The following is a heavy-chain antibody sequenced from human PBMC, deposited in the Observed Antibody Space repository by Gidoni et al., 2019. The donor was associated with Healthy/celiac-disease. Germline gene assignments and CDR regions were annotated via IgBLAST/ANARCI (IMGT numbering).Heavy chain of an antibody. CDR2: SSGSGGST. J-gene: IGHJ4*02. V-gene: IGHV3-23*01. Sequence: TASGFTFSSYAMSWVRQAQGKGLEWGSGSSGSGGSTYYADSVRGRFTISRDNSKNTLYLQMNSLRAEDTAVYYCANHGDIVVVPVDYWGQGTLVTVSS. CDR3: ANHGDIVVVPVDY. D-gene: IGHD2-2*01. CDR1: GFTFSSYA.